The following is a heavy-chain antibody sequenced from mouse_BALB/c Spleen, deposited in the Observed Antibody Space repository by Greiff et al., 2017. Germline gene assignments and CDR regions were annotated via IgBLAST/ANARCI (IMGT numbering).Heavy chain of an antibody. D-gene: IGHD1-2*01. CDR1: GYTFTSYV. CDR2: INPYNDGT. J-gene: IGHJ1*01. Sequence: EVQLQQSGPELVKPGASVKMSCKASGYTFTSYVMHWVKQKPGQGLEWIGYINPYNDGTKYNEKFKGKATLTSDKSSSTAYMELSSLTSEDSAVYYCARGGITTAHWYIDVWGEGTTVTVSS. CDR3: ARGGITTAHWYIDV. V-gene: IGHV1-14*01.